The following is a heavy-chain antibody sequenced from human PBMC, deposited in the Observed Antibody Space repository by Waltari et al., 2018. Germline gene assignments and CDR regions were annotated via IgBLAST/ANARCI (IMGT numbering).Heavy chain of an antibody. J-gene: IGHJ2*01. V-gene: IGHV4-39*01. CDR1: GGSIRSSSYS. CDR3: GVGQLVRDWYFDL. D-gene: IGHD6-6*01. Sequence: QLQLQESGPGLVKPSETLSLTCTVSGGSIRSSSYSWGWIRQPPGKGLEWIGSIYYSGSTYYNPSLKSRVTISVDTSKNQFSLKLSSVTAADTAVYYCGVGQLVRDWYFDLWGRGTLVTVSS. CDR2: IYYSGST.